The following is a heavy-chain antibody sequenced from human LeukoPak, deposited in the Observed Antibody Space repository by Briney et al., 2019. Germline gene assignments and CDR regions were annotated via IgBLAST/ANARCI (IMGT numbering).Heavy chain of an antibody. D-gene: IGHD3-10*01. CDR3: TTVTYYFGSGIDY. Sequence: GGSLRLSCAASGFTFNSYEMNWVRQAPGKGLEWVGRIKTKTEGGTTDYAAPVKGRFTLSRDDSKNTLYLQMNSLKTEDTAVYYCTTVTYYFGSGIDYWGQGTLVTVSS. CDR2: IKTKTEGGTT. V-gene: IGHV3-15*01. J-gene: IGHJ4*02. CDR1: GFTFNSYE.